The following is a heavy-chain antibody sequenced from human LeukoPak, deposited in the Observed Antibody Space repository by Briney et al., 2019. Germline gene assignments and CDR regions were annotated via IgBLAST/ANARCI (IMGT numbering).Heavy chain of an antibody. CDR2: IYTSGST. J-gene: IGHJ4*02. Sequence: SETLSLTCTVSGGSISSGTYYWSWIRRPAGKGLEWIGRIYTSGSTNYNPSLKSRVSISVDTSKNQFSLKLSSATAADTAVYYCARWMVGALDYWGQGTLVTVSS. CDR3: ARWMVGALDY. V-gene: IGHV4-61*02. CDR1: GGSISSGTYY. D-gene: IGHD1-26*01.